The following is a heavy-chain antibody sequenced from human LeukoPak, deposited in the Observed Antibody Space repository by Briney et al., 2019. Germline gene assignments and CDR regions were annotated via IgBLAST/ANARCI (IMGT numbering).Heavy chain of an antibody. CDR2: IIPLFGTA. CDR3: AEGGVPGYYYGMDV. Sequence: SVKVSCKASGGTFSSYAISWVRQAPGQGLEWMGGIIPLFGTANYAQKFQGRVTITADESTSTAYMELSSLRSEDMAVYYCAEGGVPGYYYGMDVWGQGTTVTVSS. V-gene: IGHV1-69*13. J-gene: IGHJ6*02. CDR1: GGTFSSYA. D-gene: IGHD2-8*01.